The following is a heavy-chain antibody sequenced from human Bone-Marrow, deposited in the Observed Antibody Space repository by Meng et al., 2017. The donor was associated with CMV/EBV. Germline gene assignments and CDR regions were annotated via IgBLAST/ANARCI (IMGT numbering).Heavy chain of an antibody. CDR2: ISAYNGNT. CDR3: ARSLVGATTAFDI. CDR1: GYTFTSYG. V-gene: IGHV1-18*01. Sequence: ASVKVSCKASGYTFTSYGISWVRQAPGQGLEWMGWISAYNGNTNYAQKLQGRVTMTTDTSTSTAYMELSSLRSEDTAVYYCARSLVGATTAFDIWGQGTMVTVSS. J-gene: IGHJ3*02. D-gene: IGHD1-26*01.